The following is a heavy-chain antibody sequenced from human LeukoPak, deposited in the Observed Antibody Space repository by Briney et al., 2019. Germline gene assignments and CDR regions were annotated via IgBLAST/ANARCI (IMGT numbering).Heavy chain of an antibody. V-gene: IGHV1-69*13. CDR1: GYTFTSYG. Sequence: SVKVSCKASGYTFTSYGISWVRQAPGQGLEWMGGIIPIFGTANYAQKFQGRVTITADESTSTAYMELSSLRSEDTAVYYCARTIVVVPAAMSSWFDPWGQGTLVTVSS. CDR2: IIPIFGTA. D-gene: IGHD2-2*01. CDR3: ARTIVVVPAAMSSWFDP. J-gene: IGHJ5*02.